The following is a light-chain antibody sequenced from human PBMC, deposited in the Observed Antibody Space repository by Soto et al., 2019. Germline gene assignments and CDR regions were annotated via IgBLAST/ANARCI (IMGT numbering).Light chain of an antibody. V-gene: IGKV1-27*01. Sequence: DIQMTQSPSSLSASVGDRVTITCRASQDINNYLAWYQQKPGKAPKLLIYAASTLQSGVPSRFSGSGSGTDFTLTISSLQPEDVATYYCQKYNSAPTFTFGPGTKVNIK. CDR1: QDINNY. J-gene: IGKJ3*01. CDR3: QKYNSAPTFT. CDR2: AAS.